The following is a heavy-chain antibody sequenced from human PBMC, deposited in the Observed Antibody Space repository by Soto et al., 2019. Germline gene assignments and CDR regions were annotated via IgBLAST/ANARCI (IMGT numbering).Heavy chain of an antibody. J-gene: IGHJ4*02. V-gene: IGHV4-39*01. CDR1: GVSIRDTSYS. CDR3: ARQGSY. Sequence: QLQLQDSGPGLVKPSETLSLTCTVSGVSIRDTSYSWGWFRQPPGKGLEWIGTIYFNGNTFYNPSLKSRLTISVDTSSNQFSLRLTSVTAADTAVYYCARQGSYWGQGTLVAVSS. CDR2: IYFNGNT.